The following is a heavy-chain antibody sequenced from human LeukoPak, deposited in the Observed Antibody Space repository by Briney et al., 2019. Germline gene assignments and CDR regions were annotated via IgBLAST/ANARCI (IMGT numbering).Heavy chain of an antibody. D-gene: IGHD6-6*01. CDR2: IYPNSGGT. CDR3: ARGGEYSRSSSTY. V-gene: IGHV1-2*02. Sequence: ASVKVSCKASGYIFTGYHIHWVRQAPGQGVEWMGWIYPNSGGTNYAQKFQGRVTMTRDTSITTVYMELSTLRSDDTAVYYCARGGEYSRSSSTYWGQGTLVTVSS. J-gene: IGHJ4*02. CDR1: GYIFTGYH.